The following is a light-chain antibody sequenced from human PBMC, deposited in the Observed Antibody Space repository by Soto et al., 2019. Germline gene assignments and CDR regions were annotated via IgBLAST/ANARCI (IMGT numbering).Light chain of an antibody. J-gene: IGKJ1*01. CDR2: GAF. CDR3: QQYNDWPLT. V-gene: IGKV3-15*01. CDR1: QSISGN. Sequence: EIVVAQSPATLSLSPGERATLCCRASQSISGNLVWYQQKPGQAPSLLIYGAFTRATGIPTRFSGTGSGTEFTLTISSLQSEDFALYYCQQYNDWPLTFGQGTKVDI.